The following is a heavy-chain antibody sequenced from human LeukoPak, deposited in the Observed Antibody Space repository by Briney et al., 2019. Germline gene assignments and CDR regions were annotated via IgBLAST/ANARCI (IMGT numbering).Heavy chain of an antibody. J-gene: IGHJ4*02. CDR3: ARVPYYYDSSGYGPDFDY. V-gene: IGHV4-31*03. Sequence: SETLSLTCTVSGGSISSGGYYWSWIRQHPGKGLEWIGYIYYSGSTYYNPSLKSRVTISEDTSKNQFSLKLSSVTAADTAVYYCARVPYYYDSSGYGPDFDYWGQGTLVTVSS. CDR2: IYYSGST. CDR1: GGSISSGGYY. D-gene: IGHD3-22*01.